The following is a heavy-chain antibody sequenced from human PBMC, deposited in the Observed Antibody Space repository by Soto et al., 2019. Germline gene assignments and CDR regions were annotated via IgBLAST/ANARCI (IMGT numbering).Heavy chain of an antibody. D-gene: IGHD5-12*01. CDR1: GGSISSSSYY. J-gene: IGHJ6*03. Sequence: SETLSLTCTVSGGSISSSSYYWGWIRQPPGKGLEWIGSIYYSGSTYYNPSLKSRVTISVDTSKNQFSLKLSSVTAADTAVNYCAREVATIGYYYYYMDVCGKGTTVTVSS. CDR3: AREVATIGYYYYYMDV. V-gene: IGHV4-39*02. CDR2: IYYSGST.